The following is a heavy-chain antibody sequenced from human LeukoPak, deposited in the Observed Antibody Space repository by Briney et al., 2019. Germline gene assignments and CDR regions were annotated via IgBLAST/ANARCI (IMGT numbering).Heavy chain of an antibody. CDR1: GFTLNNAW. V-gene: IGHV3-15*01. Sequence: GGSLRLSCAASGFTLNNAWMSWVRQAPGKGLEWVGRLKSKTDGGTTDYAAPVKGRFTISRDDSKNTLYLQMNSLKTEDTAAYYCTTDGQYSYGTGLDYWGQGTLVTVSS. J-gene: IGHJ4*02. CDR2: LKSKTDGGTT. D-gene: IGHD5-18*01. CDR3: TTDGQYSYGTGLDY.